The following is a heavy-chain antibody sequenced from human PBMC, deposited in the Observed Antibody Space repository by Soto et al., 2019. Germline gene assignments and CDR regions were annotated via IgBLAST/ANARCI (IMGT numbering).Heavy chain of an antibody. CDR1: GFTVSSNY. CDR3: ASESGVGATHAFDI. V-gene: IGHV3-53*01. D-gene: IGHD1-26*01. CDR2: IYSGGST. Sequence: EVQLVESGGGLIQPGGSLRLSCAASGFTVSSNYMSWVRQAPGKGLEWVSVIYSGGSTYYADSVKGRFTISRDNSKNTLYLQMNSLRAEDTAVYYCASESGVGATHAFDIWGQGTMVTVSS. J-gene: IGHJ3*02.